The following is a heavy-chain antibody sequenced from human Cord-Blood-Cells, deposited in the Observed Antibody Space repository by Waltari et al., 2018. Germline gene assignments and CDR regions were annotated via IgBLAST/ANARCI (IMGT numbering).Heavy chain of an antibody. CDR2: IYSGGST. V-gene: IGHV3-53*01. J-gene: IGHJ3*02. D-gene: IGHD1-7*01. CDR1: GFTVSSNY. CDR3: ARDGTGTTEGAFDI. Sequence: EVQLVESGGGLIQPGGSLRLSCAASGFTVSSNYMSWVRQAPGKGLELVSVIYSGGSTYYADSRDNSKNTLYLQMNSLRAEDTAVYYCARDGTGTTEGAFDIWGQGTMVTVSS.